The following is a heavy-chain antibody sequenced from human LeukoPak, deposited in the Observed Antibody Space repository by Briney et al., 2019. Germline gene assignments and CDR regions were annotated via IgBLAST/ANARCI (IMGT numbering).Heavy chain of an antibody. CDR3: ARAVPIAAAGTRWSDP. CDR2: MNPNSGNT. V-gene: IGHV1-8*01. D-gene: IGHD6-13*01. Sequence: GASVKVSCKASGYTFTSYDINWVRQATGQGLEWMGWMNPNSGNTGYAQKFQGRVTMTRNTSISTAYMELSSLRSEDTAVYYCARAVPIAAAGTRWSDPWGQGTLVTVSS. CDR1: GYTFTSYD. J-gene: IGHJ5*02.